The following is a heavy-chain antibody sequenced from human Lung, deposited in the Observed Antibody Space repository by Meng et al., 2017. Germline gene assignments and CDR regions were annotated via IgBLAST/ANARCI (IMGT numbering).Heavy chain of an antibody. Sequence: EVQLVESGGGLVQPGGSLRLSCAASGFTFSTYWMHWARQAPGKGLVWVSHINTDGSSTNYADSVKGRFTISRDNAKSTLYLQMNSLRAEDTAVYYCGRSDGYIRDWGQGTLVTVSS. CDR2: INTDGSST. V-gene: IGHV3-74*01. CDR3: GRSDGYIRD. D-gene: IGHD5-24*01. J-gene: IGHJ4*02. CDR1: GFTFSTYW.